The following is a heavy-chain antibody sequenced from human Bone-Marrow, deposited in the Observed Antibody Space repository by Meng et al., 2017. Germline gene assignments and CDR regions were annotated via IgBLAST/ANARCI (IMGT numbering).Heavy chain of an antibody. CDR2: IYYSGST. CDR3: ASLYGDSSVWYLDL. J-gene: IGHJ2*01. Sequence: VHLKEPGPGLVKPSQTLSLTCTVSGGSISSGNHYWSWIRQHPGKGLEYIGYIYYSGSTYYNPSLKSRVIISVDTSKNQFSLRLNSVTAADTAVYYCASLYGDSSVWYLDLWGRGTLVTVSS. CDR1: GGSISSGNHY. D-gene: IGHD4-17*01. V-gene: IGHV4-31*03.